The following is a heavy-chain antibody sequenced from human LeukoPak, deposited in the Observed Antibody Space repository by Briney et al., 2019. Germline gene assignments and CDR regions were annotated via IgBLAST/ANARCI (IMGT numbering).Heavy chain of an antibody. CDR3: ARAGVYPDV. CDR1: GYTFTDYY. J-gene: IGHJ6*02. V-gene: IGHV1-2*02. Sequence: ASVKVSCEASGYTFTDYYMHWVRLAPGQGLEWMGWINPNSGGTKYAQKFQGRVTMTRDTSISTAYMELSRLRSDDTAVYYCARAGVYPDVWGQGTTVTVSS. D-gene: IGHD5/OR15-5a*01. CDR2: INPNSGGT.